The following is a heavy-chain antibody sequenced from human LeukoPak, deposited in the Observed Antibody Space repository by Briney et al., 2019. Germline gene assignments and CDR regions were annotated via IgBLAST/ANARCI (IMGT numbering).Heavy chain of an antibody. Sequence: PGGSLRLSCAAPGFTFISYAMSWVRQAPGKGLEWVSAISGSGGSTYYADSVKGRFTISRDNSKNTLYLQMNSLRAEDTAVYYCAKGGYSYGVRALSYFDYWGQGTLVTVSS. CDR2: ISGSGGST. J-gene: IGHJ4*02. CDR3: AKGGYSYGVRALSYFDY. V-gene: IGHV3-23*01. D-gene: IGHD5-18*01. CDR1: GFTFISYA.